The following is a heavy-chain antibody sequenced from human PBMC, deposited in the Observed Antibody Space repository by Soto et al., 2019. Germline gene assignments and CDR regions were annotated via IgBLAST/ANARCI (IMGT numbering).Heavy chain of an antibody. V-gene: IGHV3-21*01. J-gene: IGHJ4*02. CDR2: ITSNSDHI. CDR1: GFMFSAYT. CDR3: ATPYYYNH. Sequence: LRLSCAASGFMFSAYTMIWVRQAPGKGLEWLSSITSNSDHIDYADSVRGRFTVSRDNARKSLYLQMDSLGAEDTGVYYCATPYYYNHWGPGTLVTVSS.